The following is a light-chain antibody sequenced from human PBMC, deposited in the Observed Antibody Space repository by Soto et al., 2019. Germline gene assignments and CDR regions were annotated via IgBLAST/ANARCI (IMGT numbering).Light chain of an antibody. CDR3: QKDTCAPLT. CDR2: AAS. Sequence: DTPLTMSPSALSSSVGDIVTSTCRASQGISNYLAWYQQKPGKVPNLLIFAASTLHSGVPSRFSGSGSGTHFALTISILQPEDVATYYCQKDTCAPLTVCGGTKVDIK. CDR1: QGISNY. V-gene: IGKV1-27*01. J-gene: IGKJ4*01.